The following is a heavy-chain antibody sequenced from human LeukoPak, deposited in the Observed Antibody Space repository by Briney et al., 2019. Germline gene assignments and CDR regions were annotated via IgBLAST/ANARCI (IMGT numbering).Heavy chain of an antibody. CDR2: IIPIFGTA. CDR1: GGTFSSYA. CDR3: ARGNSMVRGHWYFDL. V-gene: IGHV1-69*05. Sequence: ASVKVSCKASGGTFSSYAISWVRQAPGQGLEWMGGIIPIFGTANYAQKFQGRVRITREEATSTAYMELSSLRSEDTAVYYCARGNSMVRGHWYFDLWGRGTLVTVSS. J-gene: IGHJ2*01. D-gene: IGHD3-10*01.